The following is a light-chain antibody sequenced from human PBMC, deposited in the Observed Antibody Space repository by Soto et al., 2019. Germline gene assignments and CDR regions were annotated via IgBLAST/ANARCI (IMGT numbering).Light chain of an antibody. V-gene: IGLV2-23*02. J-gene: IGLJ1*01. Sequence: QSALTQPASVSGSPGQSITISCTGNSSDVGSYKYVSWYQQHPGKAPKLMIYEVSKRPSGYANRFSGSKSGNTASLTISGLQAEDEADYYCCSYAGSSTYVFGTGTKLTVL. CDR2: EVS. CDR3: CSYAGSSTYV. CDR1: SSDVGSYKY.